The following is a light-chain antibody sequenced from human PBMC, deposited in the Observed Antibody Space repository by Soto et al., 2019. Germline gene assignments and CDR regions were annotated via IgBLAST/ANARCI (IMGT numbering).Light chain of an antibody. CDR1: KLGDKY. CDR3: QAWDSSTNWL. CDR2: LDV. V-gene: IGLV3-1*01. J-gene: IGLJ3*02. Sequence: SYELTQPPSVSVSPGQTASITCSGDKLGDKYACWYQQKPGQSPVLVIYLDVKRPSGIPERFSGSNSGNTATLTISGTQAMDEADYYCQAWDSSTNWLFGGGTKLTVL.